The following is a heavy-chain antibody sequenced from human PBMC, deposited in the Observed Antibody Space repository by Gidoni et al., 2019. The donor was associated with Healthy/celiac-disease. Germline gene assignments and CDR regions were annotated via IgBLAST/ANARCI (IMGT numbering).Heavy chain of an antibody. D-gene: IGHD3-3*01. CDR2: IRSKAYGGTT. Sequence: EVQLVASGGGLVKPGRSLRLSCTASGFTFGDYAMSWFRQAPGKGLEWVGFIRSKAYGGTTEYAASVKGRFTISRDDSKSIAYLQMNSLKTEDTAVYYCTTGDFWSGYYTWGQGTLVTVSS. V-gene: IGHV3-49*05. CDR1: GFTFGDYA. J-gene: IGHJ5*02. CDR3: TTGDFWSGYYT.